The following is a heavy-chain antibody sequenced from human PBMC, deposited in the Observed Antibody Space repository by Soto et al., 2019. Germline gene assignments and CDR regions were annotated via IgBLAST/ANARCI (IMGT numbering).Heavy chain of an antibody. CDR2: IKSKTDGGTT. CDR1: GFTFSNAW. J-gene: IGHJ1*01. D-gene: IGHD2-21*02. Sequence: GSLRLSCAASGFTFSNAWMSWVRQAPGKGLEWVGRIKSKTDGGTTDYAAPVKGRFTISRDDSKNTLYLQMNSLKTEDTAVYYCTTLILYCGGDCYLEYFQHWGQGTLVTVSS. V-gene: IGHV3-15*01. CDR3: TTLILYCGGDCYLEYFQH.